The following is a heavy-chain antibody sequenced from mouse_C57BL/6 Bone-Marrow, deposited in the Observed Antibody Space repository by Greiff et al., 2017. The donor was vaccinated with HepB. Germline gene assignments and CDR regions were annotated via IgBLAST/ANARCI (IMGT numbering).Heavy chain of an antibody. CDR1: GFTFSSYA. CDR3: ARDDGYYWYFDV. J-gene: IGHJ1*03. D-gene: IGHD2-3*01. CDR2: ISDGGSYT. Sequence: EVQLVESGGGLVKPGGSLKLSCAASGFTFSSYAMSWVRQTLEKRLEWVATISDGGSYTYYPDNVKGRFTISRDNAKNNLYLQMSHLKSEDTAMYYCARDDGYYWYFDVWGTGTTVTVSS. V-gene: IGHV5-4*01.